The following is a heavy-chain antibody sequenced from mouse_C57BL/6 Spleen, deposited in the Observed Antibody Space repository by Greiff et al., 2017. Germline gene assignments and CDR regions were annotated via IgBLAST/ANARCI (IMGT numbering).Heavy chain of an antibody. V-gene: IGHV1-7*01. CDR1: GYTFTSYW. CDR3: ARSGYRSYVYAIRY. D-gene: IGHD2-2*01. CDR2: INPCSGYT. Sequence: VQVVESGAELAKPGASVKLSCKASGYTFTSYWMQWVKQRPGQGLAWIGYINPCSGYTKSNQKFKGKATLTADKSSNTAYMQLSSRTYEDSAVYYGARSGYRSYVYAIRYWGQGTTLTVSS. J-gene: IGHJ2*01.